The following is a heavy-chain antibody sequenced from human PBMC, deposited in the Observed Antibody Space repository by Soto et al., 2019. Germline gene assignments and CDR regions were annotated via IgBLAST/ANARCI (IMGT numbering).Heavy chain of an antibody. D-gene: IGHD4-4*01. Sequence: HPGGSLRLSCAASGFTFSSYGMHWVRQAPGKGLEWVAVISYDGSNKYYADSVKGRFTISRDNSKNTLYLQMNSLRAEDTAVYYCAKDRNSNPNYWGQGTLVTVSS. V-gene: IGHV3-30*18. CDR2: ISYDGSNK. CDR1: GFTFSSYG. J-gene: IGHJ4*02. CDR3: AKDRNSNPNY.